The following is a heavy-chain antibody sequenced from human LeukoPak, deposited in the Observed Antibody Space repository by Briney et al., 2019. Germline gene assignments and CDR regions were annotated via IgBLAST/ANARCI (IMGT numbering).Heavy chain of an antibody. CDR2: ISYDGSNK. V-gene: IGHV3-30*18. J-gene: IGHJ4*02. D-gene: IGHD3-10*01. CDR3: AEDFLWFGESYYFDY. CDR1: GFTFSSYG. Sequence: PGGSLRLSCAASGFTFSSYGMHWVRQAPGKGLEWVAVISYDGSNKYYADSVKGRFTISRDNSKNTLYLQMNSLRAEDTAVYYCAEDFLWFGESYYFDYWGQGTLVTVSS.